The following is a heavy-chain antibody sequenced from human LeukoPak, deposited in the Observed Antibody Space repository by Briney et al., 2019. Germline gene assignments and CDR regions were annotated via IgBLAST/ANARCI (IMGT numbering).Heavy chain of an antibody. CDR3: ARAGDSSGYSFDY. V-gene: IGHV3-53*01. J-gene: IGHJ4*02. D-gene: IGHD3-22*01. CDR1: GFTVSSNY. CDR2: IYSGGST. Sequence: GGSLRLSCAASGFTVSSNYMSWVRQAPGKGLEWVSVIYSGGSTYYADSVKGRFTISRDNSKNTLYLQMNSLRAEDTAVYYCARAGDSSGYSFDYWGQGTLVTVSS.